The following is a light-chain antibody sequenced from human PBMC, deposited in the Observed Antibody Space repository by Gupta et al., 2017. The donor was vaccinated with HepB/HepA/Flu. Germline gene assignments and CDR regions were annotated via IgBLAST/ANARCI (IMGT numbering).Light chain of an antibody. CDR1: QTISIN. Sequence: EIVMTQSPVTLSVSPGERATLSCRASQTISINLAWYQQKPGQSPRLLIYGASTRATGIPARFSDSGFGIEFTLTISSRQSEDFAVYFCQQYADRPPWTFGQGTKVEIK. CDR3: QQYADRPPWT. V-gene: IGKV3-15*01. CDR2: GAS. J-gene: IGKJ1*01.